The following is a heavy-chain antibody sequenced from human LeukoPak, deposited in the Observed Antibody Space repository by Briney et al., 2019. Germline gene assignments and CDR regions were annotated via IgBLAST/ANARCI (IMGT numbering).Heavy chain of an antibody. J-gene: IGHJ4*02. V-gene: IGHV4-4*07. CDR1: GGSISSYY. CDR3: ARRVREYSSSSGDY. CDR2: IYTSGST. D-gene: IGHD6-6*01. Sequence: SETLSLTCTVSGGSISSYYWSWIRQPAGKGLEWIGRIYTSGSTNYNPSLKSRVTISVDTSKNQFSLKLSSVTAADTAVYYCARRVREYSSSSGDYWGQGTLVTVSS.